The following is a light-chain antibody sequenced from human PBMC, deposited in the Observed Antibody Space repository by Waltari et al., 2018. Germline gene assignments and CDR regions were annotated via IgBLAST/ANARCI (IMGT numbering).Light chain of an antibody. CDR1: SSDVGGTNY. Sequence: QSALTQPRSVSGSPGQSVTISCTGTSSDVGGTNYVSWYHHHPGKAPKLMIYNVNKWPSGVPHRFSGSKSGNTASLIISGLQAEDEADYYCCSYAGRYTWIFGGGTKLTVL. CDR2: NVN. CDR3: CSYAGRYTWI. V-gene: IGLV2-11*01. J-gene: IGLJ2*01.